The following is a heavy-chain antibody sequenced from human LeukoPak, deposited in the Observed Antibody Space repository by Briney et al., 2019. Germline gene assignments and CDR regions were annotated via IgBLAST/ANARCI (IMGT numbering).Heavy chain of an antibody. Sequence: SQTLSLTCTVSGGSISSGSYYWRWLRQPAGTGLEWIGRIYTSGSTNYNPSLKSRVTISVDTSKNQFSLKLSSVTAADTAVYYCAKAPLVGASGDAFDIWGQGTMVTVSS. CDR2: IYTSGST. CDR3: AKAPLVGASGDAFDI. D-gene: IGHD1-26*01. CDR1: GGSISSGSYY. V-gene: IGHV4-61*02. J-gene: IGHJ3*02.